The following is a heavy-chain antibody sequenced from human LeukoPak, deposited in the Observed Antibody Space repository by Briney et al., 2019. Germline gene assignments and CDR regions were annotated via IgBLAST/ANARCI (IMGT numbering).Heavy chain of an antibody. Sequence: PGGSLRLSCAASGFTFSSYGMHWVRQAPGKGLEWVAVISYDGSNKYYADSVKGRFTISRDNSKNTLYLQMNSLRAEDTAVYYCAKDSGFWFDPWGQGTLVTVSS. CDR2: ISYDGSNK. D-gene: IGHD1-26*01. J-gene: IGHJ5*02. CDR1: GFTFSSYG. V-gene: IGHV3-30*18. CDR3: AKDSGFWFDP.